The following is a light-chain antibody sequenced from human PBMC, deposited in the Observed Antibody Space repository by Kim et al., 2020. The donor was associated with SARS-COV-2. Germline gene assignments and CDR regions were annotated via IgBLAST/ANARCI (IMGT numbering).Light chain of an antibody. V-gene: IGLV2-14*03. Sequence: SFTISCTGTSSDVGGYNYVSWYQQYPGKAPKVMIYDVSNRPSGVSNRFSGSKSGNTASLTISGLQAEDEADYYCSSYTSSSTLYVFGTGTKVTVL. CDR3: SSYTSSSTLYV. CDR2: DVS. CDR1: SSDVGGYNY. J-gene: IGLJ1*01.